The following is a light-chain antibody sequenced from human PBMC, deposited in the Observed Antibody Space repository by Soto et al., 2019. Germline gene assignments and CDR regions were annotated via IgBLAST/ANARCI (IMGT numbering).Light chain of an antibody. CDR3: QQYNDWPLT. CDR2: GAS. V-gene: IGKV3-15*01. J-gene: IGKJ4*01. Sequence: EVVMTQSPATLSVSPGERATLSCRASQSVSSNLAWYRQKPGQLPRLLIYGASTRATGIPARFSGSGSGTEFTLTISSLQSEDFTVYYCQQYNDWPLTFGGWTKVEIK. CDR1: QSVSSN.